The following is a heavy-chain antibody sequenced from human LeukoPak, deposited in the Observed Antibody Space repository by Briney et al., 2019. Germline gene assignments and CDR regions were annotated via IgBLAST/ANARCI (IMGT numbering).Heavy chain of an antibody. Sequence: PSETLSLTCTVSGGSISSYYWSWIRQPPGKGLEWIGYIYYSGSTNYNPSLKSRVTISVDTSKNQFSLKLSSVTAADTAVYYCARGRISGGRPYYYDSSGYYYHYFDYWGQGTLVTVSS. CDR3: ARGRISGGRPYYYDSSGYYYHYFDY. CDR2: IYYSGST. V-gene: IGHV4-59*12. CDR1: GGSISSYY. D-gene: IGHD3-22*01. J-gene: IGHJ4*02.